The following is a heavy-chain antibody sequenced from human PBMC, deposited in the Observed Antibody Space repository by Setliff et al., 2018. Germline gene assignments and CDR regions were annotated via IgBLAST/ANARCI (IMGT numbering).Heavy chain of an antibody. CDR3: ARPRSNYNRGAFSI. Sequence: GASVKVSCKASGYSFIDYYIHWVRQAPGQGPEWMGRVNPKNGGILYSQKFEGRASMTGDRTISTVYMDLRSLTFDDTAVYYCARPRSNYNRGAFSIWGQGTMVTVSS. CDR2: VNPKNGGI. D-gene: IGHD3-10*01. CDR1: GYSFIDYY. J-gene: IGHJ3*02. V-gene: IGHV1-2*06.